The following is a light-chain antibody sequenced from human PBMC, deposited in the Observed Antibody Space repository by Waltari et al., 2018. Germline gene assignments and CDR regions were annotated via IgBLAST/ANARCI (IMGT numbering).Light chain of an antibody. V-gene: IGLV1-44*01. CDR3: AAWDXXXXXXV. Sequence: PPSASGTPGQXVTLSCSGSSXNIGEKXXXXFQQLPGTAPRLLXYSNNXRTSGXXXXXXXSKSGXSASLAIXGXXSDDEADXXCAAWDXXXXXXVFGSXTEVTV. J-gene: IGLJ1*01. CDR2: SNN. CDR1: SXNIGEKX.